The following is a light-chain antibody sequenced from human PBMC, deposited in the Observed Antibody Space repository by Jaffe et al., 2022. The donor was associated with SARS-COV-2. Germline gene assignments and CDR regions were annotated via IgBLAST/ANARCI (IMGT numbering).Light chain of an antibody. Sequence: QTVVTQEPSFSVSPGGTVTLTCGLSSGSVSTSYYPSWYQQTPGQAPRTLIYNTNTRSSGVPDRFSGSILGNKAALTITGAQADDESDYYCMLYMGTGTWVFGGGTKLTVL. V-gene: IGLV8-61*01. J-gene: IGLJ3*02. CDR3: MLYMGTGTWV. CDR1: SGSVSTSYY. CDR2: NTN.